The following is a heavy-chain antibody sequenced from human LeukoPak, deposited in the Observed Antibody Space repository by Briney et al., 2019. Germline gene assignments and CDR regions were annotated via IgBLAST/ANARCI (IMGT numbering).Heavy chain of an antibody. D-gene: IGHD2-2*01. Sequence: GRSLRLSCAASGFTFSDYGMHWVRQAPGKGLEWVAVISYDGSNKYYADSVKDRFTISRDNSKNTLYLQTNSLRAEDTALYYCAKAPGYCTTTSCSIDYWGQGTLSPSPQ. CDR3: AKAPGYCTTTSCSIDY. V-gene: IGHV3-30*18. CDR1: GFTFSDYG. J-gene: IGHJ4*02. CDR2: ISYDGSNK.